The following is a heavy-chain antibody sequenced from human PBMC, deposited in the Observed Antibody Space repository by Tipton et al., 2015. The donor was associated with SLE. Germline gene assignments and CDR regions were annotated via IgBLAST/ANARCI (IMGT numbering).Heavy chain of an antibody. Sequence: TLSLTCAVYGGSFSGYYWSWIRQPPGKGLEWIGEINHSGSTNYNPSLKSRVTISVDTSKNQFSLKLSSVTAADTAVYYCAADTVFRVVSFFDYWGQGTLVTDSS. CDR2: INHSGST. CDR1: GGSFSGYY. D-gene: IGHD3-3*01. CDR3: AADTVFRVVSFFDY. J-gene: IGHJ4*02. V-gene: IGHV4-34*01.